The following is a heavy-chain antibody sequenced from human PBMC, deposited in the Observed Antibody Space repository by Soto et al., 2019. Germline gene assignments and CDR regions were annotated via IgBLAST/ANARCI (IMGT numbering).Heavy chain of an antibody. J-gene: IGHJ6*03. Sequence: QVQLQESGPGLVKPSETLSLTCTVSGGSIGSYYWSWIRQPPGKGLEWIGYIYYSGSTNYNPSLKSRVTISVDTSKNQFSLKLSSVTAADTAVYYCARGSDIVVVPAAPYYMDVWGKGTTVTVSS. CDR3: ARGSDIVVVPAAPYYMDV. CDR2: IYYSGST. D-gene: IGHD2-2*01. CDR1: GGSIGSYY. V-gene: IGHV4-59*01.